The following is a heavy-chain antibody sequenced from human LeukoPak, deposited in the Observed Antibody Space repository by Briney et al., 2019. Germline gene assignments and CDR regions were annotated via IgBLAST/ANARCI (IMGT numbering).Heavy chain of an antibody. Sequence: ASVKVSCKASGYTFTGYYMHWVRQAPGQGLEWMGRINPNSGGTNYAQKFQGRVTMTRDTPISTAYMELSRLRSDDTAVYYCARWSCSSTSCYDGYYYGMDVWGQGTTVTVSS. CDR3: ARWSCSSTSCYDGYYYGMDV. V-gene: IGHV1-2*06. CDR2: INPNSGGT. CDR1: GYTFTGYY. D-gene: IGHD2-2*01. J-gene: IGHJ6*02.